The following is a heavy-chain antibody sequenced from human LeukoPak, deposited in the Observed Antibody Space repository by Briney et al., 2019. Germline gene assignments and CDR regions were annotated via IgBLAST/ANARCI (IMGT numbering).Heavy chain of an antibody. V-gene: IGHV3-11*06. J-gene: IGHJ4*02. CDR3: ARLHGYSYGLADS. CDR1: GFISSDSY. D-gene: IGHD5-18*01. Sequence: GGSLRLSCAASGFISSDSYMAWIRQAPGKGPEWVSYITSTSSNTMYPDSVRGRFTISRDNAKNSLYLQMNSLRVEDTAVYYCARLHGYSYGLADSWGQGTLVTVSS. CDR2: ITSTSSNT.